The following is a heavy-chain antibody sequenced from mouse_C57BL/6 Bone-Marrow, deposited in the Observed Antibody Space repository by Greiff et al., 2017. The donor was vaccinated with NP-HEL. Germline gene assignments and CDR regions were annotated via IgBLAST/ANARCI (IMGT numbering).Heavy chain of an antibody. CDR3: ALYYYGAGFDY. Sequence: VQLQQSGAELARPGASVKLSCKASGYTFTSYGISWVKQRTGQGLEWIGEIYPRSGNTYYNEKFKGKATLTADESSSTAYMELRSLTSEDSAVYFCALYYYGAGFDYWGQGTTLTVSS. CDR1: GYTFTSYG. CDR2: IYPRSGNT. J-gene: IGHJ2*01. D-gene: IGHD1-1*01. V-gene: IGHV1-81*01.